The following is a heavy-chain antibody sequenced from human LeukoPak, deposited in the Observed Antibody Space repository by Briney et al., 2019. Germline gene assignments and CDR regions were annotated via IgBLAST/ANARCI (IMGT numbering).Heavy chain of an antibody. CDR1: GFTFSGYA. CDR2: ISYDGSNK. CDR3: ARDRQTYYDFWSGYYTGSYFDY. J-gene: IGHJ4*02. V-gene: IGHV3-30*01. Sequence: HSGGSLRLSCAASGFTFSGYAMHWVRQAPGKGLEWVAVISYDGSNKYYADSVKGRFTISRDNSKNTLYLQMNSLRAEDTAVYYCARDRQTYYDFWSGYYTGSYFDYWGQGTLVTVSS. D-gene: IGHD3-3*01.